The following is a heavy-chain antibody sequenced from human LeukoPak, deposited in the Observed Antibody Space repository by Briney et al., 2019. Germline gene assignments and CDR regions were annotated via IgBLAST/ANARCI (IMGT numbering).Heavy chain of an antibody. CDR1: GGSISTYP. D-gene: IGHD3-10*01. CDR2: IYYSGST. J-gene: IGHJ4*02. Sequence: PSETLSLTCTVSGGSISTYPWNWIRQPAGKGLEWIGRIYYSGSTYYNPSLKSRVTISVDTSKNQFSLKLSSVTAADTAVYYCARTLTMVRGVIILSYFDYWGQGTLVTVSS. CDR3: ARTLTMVRGVIILSYFDY. V-gene: IGHV4-4*07.